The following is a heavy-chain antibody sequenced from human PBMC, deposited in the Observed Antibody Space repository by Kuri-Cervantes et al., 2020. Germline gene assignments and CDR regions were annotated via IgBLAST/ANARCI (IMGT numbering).Heavy chain of an antibody. J-gene: IGHJ6*03. Sequence: SETLSLTCAVSGYSISSSNWWGWIRQPPGKGLEWIGYIYYSGSTYYNPSLKSRVTISVDTSKNQFSLKLSSVTAADTAVYYCARGVLLEWLLSGYYYMDVWGKGTTVTVSS. CDR3: ARGVLLEWLLSGYYYMDV. CDR1: GYSISSSNW. CDR2: IYYSGST. D-gene: IGHD3-3*01. V-gene: IGHV4-28*03.